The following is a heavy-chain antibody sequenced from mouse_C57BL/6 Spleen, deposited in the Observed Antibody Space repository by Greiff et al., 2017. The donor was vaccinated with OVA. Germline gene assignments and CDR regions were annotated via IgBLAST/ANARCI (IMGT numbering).Heavy chain of an antibody. CDR1: GFSLTSYG. CDR3: AKCPYYYAMDY. J-gene: IGHJ4*01. CDR2: IWGDGST. Sequence: VKLMESGPGLVAPSQSLSITCTVSGFSLTSYGVSWVRKPPGKGLEWLGVIWGDGSTNYHSALISRLSISKDNSKSQGFLKLKRLQTNDTATYYCAKCPYYYAMDYWGQGTSVTVSS. V-gene: IGHV2-3*01.